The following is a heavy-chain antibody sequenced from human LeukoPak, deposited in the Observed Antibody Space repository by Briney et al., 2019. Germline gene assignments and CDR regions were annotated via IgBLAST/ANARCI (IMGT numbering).Heavy chain of an antibody. CDR3: ARGGYSYGYNWFDP. D-gene: IGHD5-18*01. J-gene: IGHJ5*02. Sequence: PSETLSLTCAVYGGSFSGYYWSWIRQPPGKGLEWIGEINHSGSTNYNPSLKSRVTIFVDTSKNQFSRKLSSVTAADTAVYYCARGGYSYGYNWFDPWGQGTLVTVSS. CDR1: GGSFSGYY. V-gene: IGHV4-34*01. CDR2: INHSGST.